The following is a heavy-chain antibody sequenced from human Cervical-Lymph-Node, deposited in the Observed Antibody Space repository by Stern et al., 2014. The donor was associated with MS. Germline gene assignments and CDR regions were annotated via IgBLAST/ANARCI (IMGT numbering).Heavy chain of an antibody. CDR2: IYTSGAV. D-gene: IGHD3-10*01. CDR3: ARDSFDESSAYHYGMDV. V-gene: IGHV4-4*07. Sequence: QVQLQESGPGLVKPSETLSLTCSVSGDSVSAYYWSWVRQPAGKGLEWIGHIYTSGAVNRNPSLRSRVSMSVDTSKNSISLSLPAVTAADTAVYYCARDSFDESSAYHYGMDVWGQGTTVTVSS. J-gene: IGHJ6*02. CDR1: GDSVSAYY.